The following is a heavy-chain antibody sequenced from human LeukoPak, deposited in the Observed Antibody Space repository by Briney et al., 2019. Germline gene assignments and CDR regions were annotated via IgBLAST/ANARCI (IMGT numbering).Heavy chain of an antibody. Sequence: PSETLSLTCTVSGGSISSSSYYWGWLRQPPGEGVEWVGTIYYSGSTYYNPSLKRRVTISEDTSNNQFSLKLSSLTAADTAVYYCARRDYGNWFDPWGQGALVTVSS. D-gene: IGHD3-16*01. CDR1: GGSISSSSYY. V-gene: IGHV4-39*01. J-gene: IGHJ5*02. CDR2: IYYSGST. CDR3: ARRDYGNWFDP.